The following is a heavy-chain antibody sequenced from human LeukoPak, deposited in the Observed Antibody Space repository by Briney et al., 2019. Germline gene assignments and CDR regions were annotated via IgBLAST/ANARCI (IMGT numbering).Heavy chain of an antibody. J-gene: IGHJ6*03. CDR2: IYTSGST. Sequence: SETLSLTCTVSGGSISSYYWSWIRQPAGKGLEWIGRIYTSGSTNYDPSLKSRVTMSVDTSKNQFSLKLSSVNTADTAVYYCARATSYYYYYYMDVWGKGTTVTISS. V-gene: IGHV4-4*07. CDR3: ARATSYYYYYYMDV. CDR1: GGSISSYY.